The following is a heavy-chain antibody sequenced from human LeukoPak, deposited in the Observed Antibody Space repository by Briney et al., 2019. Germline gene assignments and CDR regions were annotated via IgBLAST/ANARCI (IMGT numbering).Heavy chain of an antibody. Sequence: SETLSLTCTVSGGSISSSSYYWGWIRQPPGKGLEWIGSIYYSGSTYYNPSLKSRVTISVDTSKNQFSLKLSSVAAADTAVYYCARDEGREDYYDSSGYPGDWGQGTLVTVSS. J-gene: IGHJ4*02. V-gene: IGHV4-39*07. CDR1: GGSISSSSYY. CDR3: ARDEGREDYYDSSGYPGD. CDR2: IYYSGST. D-gene: IGHD3-22*01.